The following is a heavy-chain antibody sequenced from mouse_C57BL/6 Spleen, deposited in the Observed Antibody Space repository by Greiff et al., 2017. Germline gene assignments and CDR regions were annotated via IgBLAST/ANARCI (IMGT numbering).Heavy chain of an antibody. CDR1: GYTFTDYY. CDR2: INPNNGGT. V-gene: IGHV1-26*01. D-gene: IGHD2-3*01. CDR3: ARRRVTTWYFDV. J-gene: IGHJ1*03. Sequence: EVQLQQSGPELVKPGASVKISCKASGYTFTDYYMNWVKQSHGKSLEWIGDINPNNGGTRYNQKFKGKATLTVDKSSSTAYMELRSLTSEDSAVYYCARRRVTTWYFDVWGTGTTVTVSS.